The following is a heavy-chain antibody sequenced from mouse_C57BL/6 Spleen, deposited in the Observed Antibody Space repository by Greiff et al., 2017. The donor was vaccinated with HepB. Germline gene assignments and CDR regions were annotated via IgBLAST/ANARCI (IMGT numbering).Heavy chain of an antibody. D-gene: IGHD2-5*01. Sequence: VQLVESGAELVRPGASVKLSCKASGYTFTDYYINWVKQRPGQGLEWIARIYPGSGNTYYNEKFKGKATLTAEKSSSTAYMQLSSLTSEDSAVYFCARYSNYLYAMDYWGQGTSVTVSS. CDR3: ARYSNYLYAMDY. J-gene: IGHJ4*01. CDR1: GYTFTDYY. CDR2: IYPGSGNT. V-gene: IGHV1-76*01.